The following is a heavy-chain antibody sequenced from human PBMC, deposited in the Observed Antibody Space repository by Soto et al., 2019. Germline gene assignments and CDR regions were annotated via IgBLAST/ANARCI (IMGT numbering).Heavy chain of an antibody. Sequence: QVQLVQSGAEVKKPGSSVKVSCKASGGTFSSYAISWVRQAPGQGLEWMGGIIPIFGTANYAQKFQGRVTITTVECTSTADMAPCRRRSEDTGVYYWARAPPCSSTSCDCDYSYYYGMDVWGQGTTVTVSS. V-gene: IGHV1-69*01. CDR2: IIPIFGTA. CDR3: ARAPPCSSTSCDCDYSYYYGMDV. D-gene: IGHD2-2*01. J-gene: IGHJ6*02. CDR1: GGTFSSYA.